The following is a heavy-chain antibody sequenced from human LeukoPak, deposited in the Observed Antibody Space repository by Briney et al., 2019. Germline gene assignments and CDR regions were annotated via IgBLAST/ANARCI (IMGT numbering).Heavy chain of an antibody. CDR3: ARLNWRPYYFDY. V-gene: IGHV4-30-4*01. CDR1: GGSISSGDYY. Sequence: PSETLSLTCTVSGGSISSGDYYWSWIRQPPGKGLEWIGYIYYSGSTYYNPSLKSRVTISVDTSKNQFSLKLSSVTAADTGVYYCARLNWRPYYFDYWGQGTLVTVSS. J-gene: IGHJ4*02. CDR2: IYYSGST. D-gene: IGHD1-1*01.